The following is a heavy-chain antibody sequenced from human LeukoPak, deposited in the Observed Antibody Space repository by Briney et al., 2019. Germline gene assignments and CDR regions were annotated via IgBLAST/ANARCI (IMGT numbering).Heavy chain of an antibody. V-gene: IGHV1-18*01. J-gene: IGHJ4*02. CDR1: GYTFTSYG. D-gene: IGHD2-2*01. Sequence: GASVKVSCKASGYTFTSYGISWVRQAPGQGLEWMGWISAYNGNTNYAQKLQGRVTMTTDTSTSTAYMELSSLRSEDTAVYYCARVGYCSSTSCYRVAYFDYWGQGTLVTVSS. CDR2: ISAYNGNT. CDR3: ARVGYCSSTSCYRVAYFDY.